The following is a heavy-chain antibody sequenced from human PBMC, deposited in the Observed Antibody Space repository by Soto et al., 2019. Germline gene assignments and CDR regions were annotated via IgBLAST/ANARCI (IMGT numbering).Heavy chain of an antibody. V-gene: IGHV3-23*01. CDR3: AKFGMATTKRSPPYYIDH. CDR1: GFTFTSHG. J-gene: IGHJ4*02. CDR2: ISGSGGGT. D-gene: IGHD1-1*01. Sequence: PGGSLRLSCAASGFTFTSHGMHWVRQAPGKGLEWVSSISGSGGGTYYADSVKGRFTFSRDNSKNTLYLQMNSLRAEDTAVYYCAKFGMATTKRSPPYYIDHWGQGALVTVS.